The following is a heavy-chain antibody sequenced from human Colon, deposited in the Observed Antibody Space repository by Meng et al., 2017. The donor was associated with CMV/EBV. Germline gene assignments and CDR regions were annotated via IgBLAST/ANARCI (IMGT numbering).Heavy chain of an antibody. CDR2: ISSSGNTR. Sequence: GGSLRLSCTASGFTFSSFEMNWVRQAPGKGLQWLSYISSSGNTRDYAESVKGRFTISRDNAQNSLFLQMNGLTAEDTAIYYCARDRGVVHHDAFDVWGQGTMVTVSS. V-gene: IGHV3-48*03. D-gene: IGHD2-15*01. CDR3: ARDRGVVHHDAFDV. J-gene: IGHJ3*01. CDR1: GFTFSSFE.